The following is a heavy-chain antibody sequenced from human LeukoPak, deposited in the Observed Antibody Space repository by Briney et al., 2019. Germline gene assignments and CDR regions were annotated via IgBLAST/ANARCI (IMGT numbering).Heavy chain of an antibody. J-gene: IGHJ4*02. V-gene: IGHV3-23*01. CDR2: IADSGGVT. Sequence: GGSLRLSCAASGFSFATYAMTWVRQAPGKGLEWVSAIADSGGVTYYADSVKGRFTISRDNSKNTLYVQVNSLGTEDTAAYYCAKGSYYDSSGSFYFDYWGQGTLVTVSS. CDR3: AKGSYYDSSGSFYFDY. CDR1: GFSFATYA. D-gene: IGHD3-22*01.